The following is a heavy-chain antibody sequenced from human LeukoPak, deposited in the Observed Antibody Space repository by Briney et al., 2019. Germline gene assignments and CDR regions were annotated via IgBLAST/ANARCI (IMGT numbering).Heavy chain of an antibody. Sequence: GGSLRLSCAASGFTFSSYEMNWVRQAPGKGLEWVSYISSSGSTIYYADSVKGPFTISRDNANNSLYLQMNSLRAEDTAVYYCARVAAMTGTVIDYWGQGTLVTVSS. CDR1: GFTFSSYE. J-gene: IGHJ4*02. CDR2: ISSSGSTI. V-gene: IGHV3-48*03. CDR3: ARVAAMTGTVIDY. D-gene: IGHD6-19*01.